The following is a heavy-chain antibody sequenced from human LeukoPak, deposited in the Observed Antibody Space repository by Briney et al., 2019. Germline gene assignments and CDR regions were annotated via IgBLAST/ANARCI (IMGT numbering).Heavy chain of an antibody. CDR1: GFTVSNNY. Sequence: GGSLRLSCAASGFTVSNNYMSWVRQAPGKGLEWVSVIYSGGNTYYADSVKGRFTISRDNSKNTVYLYMNSLRADDTAVYYCARDRSPPVWGVVVPAANLGGWDYYYYMDVWGKGTTVTVSS. CDR2: IYSGGNT. D-gene: IGHD2-2*01. CDR3: ARDRSPPVWGVVVPAANLGGWDYYYYMDV. J-gene: IGHJ6*03. V-gene: IGHV3-53*01.